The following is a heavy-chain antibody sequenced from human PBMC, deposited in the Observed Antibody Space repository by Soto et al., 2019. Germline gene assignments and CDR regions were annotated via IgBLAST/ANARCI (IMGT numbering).Heavy chain of an antibody. V-gene: IGHV4-31*03. J-gene: IGHJ4*02. D-gene: IGHD3-22*01. CDR1: GGSISSGGYY. CDR2: IYYTGSA. Sequence: SETLSLTCTVSGGSISSGGYYWSWIRQHPGKGLEWIGYIYYTGSAYYNPSLKSRLTISVDTSNNQFSLRLSSVTAEDTAVYYCAREAYYYDSSGYFSKYFDSWGQGTLVTVSS. CDR3: AREAYYYDSSGYFSKYFDS.